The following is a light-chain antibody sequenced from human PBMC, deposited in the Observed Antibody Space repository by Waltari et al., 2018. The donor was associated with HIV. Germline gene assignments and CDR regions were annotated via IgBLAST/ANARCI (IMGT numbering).Light chain of an antibody. CDR3: SSYTRSNTWV. J-gene: IGLJ3*02. Sequence: QSALTQPASVSGSPGQSITISCTGTSNDVGGYNHVSWFQQHPGKAPQVMIYDVNKRPSGVSDRFSGSKSGNTASLIISGLQAEDDADYYCSSYTRSNTWVFGGGTKVTVL. CDR1: SNDVGGYNH. V-gene: IGLV2-14*03. CDR2: DVN.